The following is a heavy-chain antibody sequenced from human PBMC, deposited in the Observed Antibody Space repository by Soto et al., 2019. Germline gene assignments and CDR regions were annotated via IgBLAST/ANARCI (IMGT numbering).Heavy chain of an antibody. J-gene: IGHJ6*02. V-gene: IGHV1-69*13. D-gene: IGHD2-15*01. Sequence: GASVKVSCKAPGGTFSSYAISWVRQAPGQGLEWMGGIIPIFGTANYAQEFQGRVTITADESTSTGYMELSSLRSEDTAVYYCARSQGGSSSLDIYYYYYYGMDVWGQGTTVTVSS. CDR2: IIPIFGTA. CDR1: GGTFSSYA. CDR3: ARSQGGSSSLDIYYYYYYGMDV.